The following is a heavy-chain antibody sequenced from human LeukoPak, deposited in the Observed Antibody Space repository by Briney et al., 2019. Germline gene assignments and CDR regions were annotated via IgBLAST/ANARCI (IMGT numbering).Heavy chain of an antibody. V-gene: IGHV1-3*01. Sequence: GASVKVSCKASGYTFTSYAMHWVRQAPGQRLEWMGWINAGNGNTKYSQKFQGRVTITRDTSASTAYMELSSLRSEDTAVYYCARARLYSGYFDYWGQGTLVTVSS. D-gene: IGHD5-12*01. CDR2: INAGNGNT. J-gene: IGHJ4*02. CDR1: GYTFTSYA. CDR3: ARARLYSGYFDY.